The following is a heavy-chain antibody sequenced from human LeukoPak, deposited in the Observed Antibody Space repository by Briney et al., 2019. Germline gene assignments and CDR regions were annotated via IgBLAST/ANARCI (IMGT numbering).Heavy chain of an antibody. V-gene: IGHV3-7*05. Sequence: GGSLRLSCAASGFTFSNYWMNWVRRAPGKGLEWVANIKPDGSEKYYVDSVKGRFTISRDNAKNSLDLQMNSLRAEDTAVYYCARVNYDSSGVGWFDPWGQGTLVTVSS. D-gene: IGHD3-22*01. CDR2: IKPDGSEK. J-gene: IGHJ5*02. CDR3: ARVNYDSSGVGWFDP. CDR1: GFTFSNYW.